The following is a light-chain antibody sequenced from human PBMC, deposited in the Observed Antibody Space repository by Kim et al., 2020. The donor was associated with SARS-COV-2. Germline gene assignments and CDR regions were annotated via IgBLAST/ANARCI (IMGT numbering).Light chain of an antibody. CDR2: DAS. CDR1: QSIKNW. CDR3: QQYNSYWT. Sequence: GDRGPITCRASQSIKNWLAWYQQKPGKAPKVLIYDASSLESGVPSRFSGSGSGTDFTLTINSLQPEDFATYYCQQYNSYWTFGQGTKVDIK. J-gene: IGKJ1*01. V-gene: IGKV1-5*01.